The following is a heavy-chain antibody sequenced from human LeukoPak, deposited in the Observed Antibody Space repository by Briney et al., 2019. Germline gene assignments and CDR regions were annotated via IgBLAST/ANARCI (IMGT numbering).Heavy chain of an antibody. CDR2: ISSSSNYI. D-gene: IGHD3-3*01. CDR3: GREQSGSYIHAFDS. CDR1: GFTFSSYS. V-gene: IGHV3-21*01. Sequence: GGSLRLSCAASGFTFSSYSMNWVRQAPGKGLEWVSSISSSSNYIYYADSVKGRFTISRDNSKNTLFLQMNSLRTDDTAVYYCGREQSGSYIHAFDSRGQGTLVTVSS. J-gene: IGHJ5*01.